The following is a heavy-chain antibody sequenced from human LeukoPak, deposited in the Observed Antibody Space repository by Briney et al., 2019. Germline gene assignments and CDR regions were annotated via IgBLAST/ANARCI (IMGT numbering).Heavy chain of an antibody. Sequence: GGSLRLSCAASGFTFSSYSMNWVRQAPGKGLEWVSSISSSSSYIYYADSVKGRFTISRDNAKNSLYLQMNSLRAEDTAVYYCARDPPNQYDTSGYYSHFDYWGQGTLVTVSS. J-gene: IGHJ4*02. CDR2: ISSSSSYI. V-gene: IGHV3-21*01. D-gene: IGHD3-22*01. CDR3: ARDPPNQYDTSGYYSHFDY. CDR1: GFTFSSYS.